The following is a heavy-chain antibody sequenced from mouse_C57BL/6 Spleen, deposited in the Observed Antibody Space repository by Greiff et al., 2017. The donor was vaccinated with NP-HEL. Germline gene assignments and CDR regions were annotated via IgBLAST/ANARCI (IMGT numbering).Heavy chain of an antibody. V-gene: IGHV1-18*01. CDR3: ARLHYGSSYGYFDV. J-gene: IGHJ1*03. D-gene: IGHD1-1*01. Sequence: EVQLQQSGPELVKPGASVKIPCKASGYTFTDYNMDWVKQSHGKSLEWIGDINPNNGGTIYNQKFKGKATLTVDKSSSTAYMELRSLPSEDTAVYYCARLHYGSSYGYFDVWGTGTTVTVSS. CDR2: INPNNGGT. CDR1: GYTFTDYN.